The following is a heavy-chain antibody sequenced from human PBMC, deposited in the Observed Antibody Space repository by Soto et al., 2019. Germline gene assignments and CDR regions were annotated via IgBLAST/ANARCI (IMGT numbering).Heavy chain of an antibody. CDR2: IVVGSGNT. V-gene: IGHV1-58*02. CDR1: GFTFTSSA. D-gene: IGHD6-6*01. Sequence: ASVKVSCKASGFTFTSSAMQWVRQARGQRLEWIGWIVVGSGNTNYAQKFQERVTITRDMSTSTAYMELSSLRSEDTAVYYCAAERIEYSRSSGYDEYLDVWGKGTTVTVSS. J-gene: IGHJ6*03. CDR3: AAERIEYSRSSGYDEYLDV.